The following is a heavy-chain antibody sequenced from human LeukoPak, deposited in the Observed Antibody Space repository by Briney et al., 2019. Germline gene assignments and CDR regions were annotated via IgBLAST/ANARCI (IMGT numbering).Heavy chain of an antibody. CDR1: GLTFRNYA. D-gene: IGHD2-2*02. V-gene: IGHV3-30*18. CDR2: ISYDATKT. CDR3: AKEMYQLLYSLYYFDY. J-gene: IGHJ4*02. Sequence: PGESLRLSCEASGLTFRNYAMYWVRQAPGRGLQWVAVISYDATKTYYEESVRGRFNISRDNSKRTLSLQMNSLRAEDTAVYYCAKEMYQLLYSLYYFDYWGQGTLVTVSS.